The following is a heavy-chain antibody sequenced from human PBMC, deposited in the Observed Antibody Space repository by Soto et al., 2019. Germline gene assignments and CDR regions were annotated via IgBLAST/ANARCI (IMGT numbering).Heavy chain of an antibody. V-gene: IGHV4-38-2*01. J-gene: IGHJ4*02. Sequence: PSETLSLTCAVSGYSISNGYYWGWIRQPPGKGLEWIGSIYHTGSTYYNPSLKSRVTISVDTSKNQFSLKLSSVTAADTAVYYCARRHSINWYGLDYWGQGTLVTVSS. CDR1: GYSISNGYY. D-gene: IGHD6-13*01. CDR3: ARRHSINWYGLDY. CDR2: IYHTGST.